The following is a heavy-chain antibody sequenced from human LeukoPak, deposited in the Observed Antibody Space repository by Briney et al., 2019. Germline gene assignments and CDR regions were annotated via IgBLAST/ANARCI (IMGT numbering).Heavy chain of an antibody. Sequence: PSETLSLTCTVSGGSISSGGYYWSWIRQPPGKGLEWIGEINHSGGTNYNPSLKSRVTISVDTSKNQFSLKLSSVTAADTAVYYCARGIAAAGYYYYYYGMDVWGQGTTVTVSS. D-gene: IGHD6-13*01. J-gene: IGHJ6*02. V-gene: IGHV4-39*07. CDR1: GGSISSGGYY. CDR3: ARGIAAAGYYYYYYGMDV. CDR2: INHSGGT.